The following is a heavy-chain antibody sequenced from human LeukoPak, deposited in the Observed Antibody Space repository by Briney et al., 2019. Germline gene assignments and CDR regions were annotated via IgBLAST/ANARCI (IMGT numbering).Heavy chain of an antibody. V-gene: IGHV1-69*04. D-gene: IGHD6-19*01. J-gene: IGHJ5*02. Sequence: SVKVSCKASGGTFSSYAISWVRQAPGQGLEWMGRIIPILGIANYAQKFQGRVTMTRDTSTSTVYMELSSLRSEDTAVYYCASSGWYGLDWFDPWGQGTLVTVSS. CDR3: ASSGWYGLDWFDP. CDR2: IIPILGIA. CDR1: GGTFSSYA.